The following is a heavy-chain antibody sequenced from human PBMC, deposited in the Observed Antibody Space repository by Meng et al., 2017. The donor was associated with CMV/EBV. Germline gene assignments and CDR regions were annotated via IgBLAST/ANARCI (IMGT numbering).Heavy chain of an antibody. J-gene: IGHJ4*02. Sequence: SGYTFTGYYINWARQAPGQGLEWMGWINPASGDKILAQKLQGRVTMTRDTSLTTAYMELNRLRSDDTAVYYCATSSVEVMIYAGLDYWGQGTLVTVSS. CDR3: ATSSVEVMIYAGLDY. CDR2: INPASGDK. D-gene: IGHD2/OR15-2a*01. V-gene: IGHV1-2*02. CDR1: GYTFTGYY.